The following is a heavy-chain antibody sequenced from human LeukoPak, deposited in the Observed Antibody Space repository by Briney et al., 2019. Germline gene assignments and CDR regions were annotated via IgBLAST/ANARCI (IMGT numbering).Heavy chain of an antibody. J-gene: IGHJ4*02. CDR3: ARVHLVRGSFDY. D-gene: IGHD6-6*01. CDR2: IYYSGST. CDR1: GGSISSYY. V-gene: IGHV4-59*01. Sequence: PSETLSLTCTVSGGSISSYYWSWIRQPPGKGLEWIEYIYYSGSTNYNPSLKSRVTISVDTSKNQFSLKLSSVTAADTAVYYCARVHLVRGSFDYWGQGTLVTVSS.